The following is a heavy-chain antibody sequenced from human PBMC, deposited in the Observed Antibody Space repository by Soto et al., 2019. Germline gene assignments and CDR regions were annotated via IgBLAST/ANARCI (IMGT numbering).Heavy chain of an antibody. CDR2: ISSSSSTI. CDR3: ARDRGSSSPWNGMDV. D-gene: IGHD6-13*01. Sequence: GGSLRLSCAASGFTFSSYSMNWVRQAPGKGLEWVSNISSSSSTIYYADSVKGRFTISRDNSKNTLYLQMNSLRAEDTAVYYCARDRGSSSPWNGMDVWGQGTTVTVSS. J-gene: IGHJ6*02. V-gene: IGHV3-48*01. CDR1: GFTFSSYS.